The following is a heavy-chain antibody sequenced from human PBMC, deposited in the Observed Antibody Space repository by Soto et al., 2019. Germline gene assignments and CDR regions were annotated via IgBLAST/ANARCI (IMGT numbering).Heavy chain of an antibody. CDR1: AFTFSHYG. CDR3: VRDDDGGPNAFDV. J-gene: IGHJ3*01. Sequence: TGGSLRLSCAASAFTFSHYGMHWVRQAPGNGLEWVTFISRDGSKKFYRDSVKGRFTISRDNSKNTLYLQMDWLTFEDTAIYYCVRDDDGGPNAFDVWGQGTMVTVSS. CDR2: ISRDGSKK. V-gene: IGHV3-33*05. D-gene: IGHD3-16*01.